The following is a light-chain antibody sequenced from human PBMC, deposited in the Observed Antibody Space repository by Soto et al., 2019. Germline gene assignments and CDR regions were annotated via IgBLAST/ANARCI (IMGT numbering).Light chain of an antibody. V-gene: IGKV1-39*01. Sequence: DLQMTQSPSSLSASVGNRVTITCRASQSISTYLNWYQKKPGKAPNLLIYDASRLQSGVPSRFSGSGGGTDFTLSISSVQPEDFATYFCQQSYMDPITFGQGTRLEI. CDR2: DAS. CDR1: QSISTY. CDR3: QQSYMDPIT. J-gene: IGKJ5*01.